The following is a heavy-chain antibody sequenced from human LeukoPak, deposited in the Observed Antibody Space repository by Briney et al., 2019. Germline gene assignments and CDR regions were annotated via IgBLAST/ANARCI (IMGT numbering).Heavy chain of an antibody. CDR3: AKDILYSGYDSYFDY. CDR1: GFTFDDYA. CDR2: ISWNSGSI. V-gene: IGHV3-9*01. Sequence: GGSLRLSRAASGFTFDDYAMHWVRQAPGKGLEWVSGISWNSGSIGYADSVKGRFTISRDNAKNSLYLQMNSLRAEDTALYYCAKDILYSGYDSYFDYWGQGTLVTVSS. J-gene: IGHJ4*02. D-gene: IGHD5-12*01.